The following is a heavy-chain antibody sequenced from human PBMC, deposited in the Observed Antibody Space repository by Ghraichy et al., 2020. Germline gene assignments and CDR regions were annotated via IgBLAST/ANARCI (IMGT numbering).Heavy chain of an antibody. D-gene: IGHD1-14*01. CDR2: ISSSSSTI. CDR3: ARVPPSSPDYWYLDL. V-gene: IGHV3-48*04. CDR1: GFTFSIYS. Sequence: GSLRLSCAASGFTFSIYSMIWVRQAPGKGLEWVSYISSSSSTIYYADSVKGRFTISRDNAKNSLYLQMNSLRTEDTAVYYCARVPPSSPDYWYLDLWGRGTLVTVSS. J-gene: IGHJ2*01.